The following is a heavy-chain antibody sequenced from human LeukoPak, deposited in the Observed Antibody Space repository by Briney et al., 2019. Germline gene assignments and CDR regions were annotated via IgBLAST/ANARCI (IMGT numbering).Heavy chain of an antibody. V-gene: IGHV1-2*02. Sequence: ASVKVSCKASGYTFTGHYMHWVRQAPGQGLEWMGWINPNSGGTNYAQKFQGRVTMTRDTSISTTYMELSSLRSDDTAVYYCARDPISYYYDNRGYFDLWGRGALVTVSS. CDR3: ARDPISYYYDNRGYFDL. J-gene: IGHJ2*01. CDR1: GYTFTGHY. CDR2: INPNSGGT. D-gene: IGHD3-22*01.